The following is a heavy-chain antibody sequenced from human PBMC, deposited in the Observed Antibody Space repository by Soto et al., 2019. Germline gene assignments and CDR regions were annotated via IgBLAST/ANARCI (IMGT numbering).Heavy chain of an antibody. CDR1: GFTFSSYG. CDR2: IWYDGSNK. V-gene: IGHV3-33*01. J-gene: IGHJ4*02. CDR3: ARDYFDY. Sequence: QVQLVESGGGVVQPGRSLRLSCAASGFTFSSYGMHWVRQAPGKGLEWVAVIWYDGSNKYYADSVKGRFTISRDNSKNALYLQTNSLRAEDTSVYYCARDYFDYWGQGTLVTVSS.